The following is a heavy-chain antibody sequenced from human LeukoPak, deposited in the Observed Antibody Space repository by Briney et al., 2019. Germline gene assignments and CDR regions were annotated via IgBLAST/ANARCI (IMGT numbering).Heavy chain of an antibody. D-gene: IGHD5-12*01. J-gene: IGHJ4*02. V-gene: IGHV3-7*01. Sequence: PGGSLRLSCAASGFTFTSYWMSWVRQAPGKGLEWVANINQDDSEENFVDSVKGRFSISRDNAKRSVFLQMNSLRAEDTAMYYCARRGYNYDLDFWGQGTLVTVSS. CDR3: ARRGYNYDLDF. CDR2: INQDDSEE. CDR1: GFTFTSYW.